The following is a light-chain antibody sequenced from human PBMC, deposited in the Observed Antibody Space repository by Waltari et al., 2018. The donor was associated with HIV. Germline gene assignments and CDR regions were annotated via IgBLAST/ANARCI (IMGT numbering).Light chain of an antibody. CDR2: RNN. J-gene: IGLJ3*02. CDR1: SSNIGNNY. Sequence: QSVLPQPPSASGTPWQWVTISCSGSSSNIGNNYVYWYQQHPGTAPKLLIYRNNQRPSGVPDRFSGSKSDTSASLAISGLRSEDEADYFCATWDDSLSGPVFGGGTKLTVL. CDR3: ATWDDSLSGPV. V-gene: IGLV1-47*01.